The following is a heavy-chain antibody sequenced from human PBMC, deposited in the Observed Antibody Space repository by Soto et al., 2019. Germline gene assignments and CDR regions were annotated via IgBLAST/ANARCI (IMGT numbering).Heavy chain of an antibody. CDR2: ISGSGGST. CDR1: GFTFSSYA. V-gene: IGHV3-23*01. D-gene: IGHD6-19*01. CDR3: VKVVAGTEDNKHAFDS. Sequence: GGSLRLSCAASGFTFSSYAMSWVRQAPGKGLEWVSAISGSGGSTYYADSVKGRFTISRDNSKNTLYLQMNSLRAEDTAVYYCVKVVAGTEDNKHAFDSRGQGTMDTGSS. J-gene: IGHJ3*02.